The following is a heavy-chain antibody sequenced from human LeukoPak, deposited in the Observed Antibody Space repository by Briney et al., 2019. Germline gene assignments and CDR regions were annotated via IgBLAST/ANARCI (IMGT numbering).Heavy chain of an antibody. V-gene: IGHV3-21*01. D-gene: IGHD3-22*01. Sequence: PGGSLRLSCAASGFIFSSYSMNWVRQGPGKGLEWVSSISSSSSYIYYADSVKGRFTISRDNAKNSLYLQMNSLRAEDTAVYYCARGPYDSSGYQPYYYGMDVWGQGTTVTVSS. CDR1: GFIFSSYS. J-gene: IGHJ6*02. CDR3: ARGPYDSSGYQPYYYGMDV. CDR2: ISSSSSYI.